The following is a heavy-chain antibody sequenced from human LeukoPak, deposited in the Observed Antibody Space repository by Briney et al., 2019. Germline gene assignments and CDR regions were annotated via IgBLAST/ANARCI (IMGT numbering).Heavy chain of an antibody. Sequence: GGSLRLSCAASGFTFDDYGMSWVRQAPAKGLEWVSGINWNDGRTGYADSVKGRFTISRDNAKNSLYLQMNSLRAEDTALYYCARSHDSGVAYYFDYWGQGTLVTVSS. CDR3: ARSHDSGVAYYFDY. V-gene: IGHV3-20*04. CDR2: INWNDGRT. J-gene: IGHJ4*02. CDR1: GFTFDDYG. D-gene: IGHD4-17*01.